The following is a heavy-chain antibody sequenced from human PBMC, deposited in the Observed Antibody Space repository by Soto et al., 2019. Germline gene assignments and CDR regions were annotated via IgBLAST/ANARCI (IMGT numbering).Heavy chain of an antibody. CDR3: ARDSSGFHWYFDL. J-gene: IGHJ2*01. CDR1: GGSISSGGYS. CDR2: IYHSGST. D-gene: IGHD6-19*01. Sequence: SETLSLTCAVSGGSISSGGYSWSWIRQPPGKGLEWIGYIYHSGSTYYNPSLKSRVTISVDRSKNQLSLQLSSVTPEDTAVYFCARDSSGFHWYFDLWGRGTLVTVSS. V-gene: IGHV4-30-2*01.